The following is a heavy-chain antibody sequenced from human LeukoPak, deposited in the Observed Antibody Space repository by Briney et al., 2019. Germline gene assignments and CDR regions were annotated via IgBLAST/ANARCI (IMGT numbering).Heavy chain of an antibody. CDR2: ISINGGTT. CDR1: GFTFSSYA. V-gene: IGHV3-64*01. Sequence: GGSLRLSCAASGFTFSSYAMHWVRQAPGKGLEYVSAISINGGTTYYANAVKGRFTISRDNSKNTLYLQMGSLRAEDMAVYYCAKGYSSSWYWYFDLWGRGTLVTVSS. D-gene: IGHD6-13*01. J-gene: IGHJ2*01. CDR3: AKGYSSSWYWYFDL.